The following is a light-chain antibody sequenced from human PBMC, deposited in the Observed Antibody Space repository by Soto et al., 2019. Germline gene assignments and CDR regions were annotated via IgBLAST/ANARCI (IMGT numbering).Light chain of an antibody. Sequence: LPASVADTLTIICRSRQGISTYLTWYQQKPGKAPKLLIYAASTWQSGVPSRFSGSGSETDFTLTISSLQPEDFAAYYRQQNYSATWTFGQGTKVDI. V-gene: IGKV1-39*01. CDR1: QGISTY. CDR2: AAS. J-gene: IGKJ1*01. CDR3: QQNYSATWT.